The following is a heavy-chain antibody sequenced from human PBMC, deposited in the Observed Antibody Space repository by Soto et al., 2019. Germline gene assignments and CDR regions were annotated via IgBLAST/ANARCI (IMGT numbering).Heavy chain of an antibody. J-gene: IGHJ4*02. V-gene: IGHV3-23*01. Sequence: HPGGSLRLSCAPSGIIFRNYAMGWVRQAPGKGLEWVSAISGSGDSTYYADSVKGRFTISRDNSKNTLYLQMNSLRVEDTAIFYCAKKAEKHFDWMFYADSWGQGTLVTVSS. D-gene: IGHD3-9*01. CDR2: ISGSGDST. CDR3: AKKAEKHFDWMFYADS. CDR1: GIIFRNYA.